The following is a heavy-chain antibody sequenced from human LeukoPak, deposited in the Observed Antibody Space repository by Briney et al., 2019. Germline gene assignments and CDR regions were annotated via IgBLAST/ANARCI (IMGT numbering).Heavy chain of an antibody. CDR3: ARDVHIVVPAAPDY. V-gene: IGHV1-2*02. D-gene: IGHD2-2*01. J-gene: IGHJ4*02. CDR1: GYTFTGYH. CDR2: INPNSGGT. Sequence: ASMKVSCKTSGYTFTGYHMHWVRQAPGQGLEWTGWINPNSGGTNYAQKFQGRVTMTRDTSISTAYMELSSLRSDDTAVYYCARDVHIVVPAAPDYWGQGTLVTVSS.